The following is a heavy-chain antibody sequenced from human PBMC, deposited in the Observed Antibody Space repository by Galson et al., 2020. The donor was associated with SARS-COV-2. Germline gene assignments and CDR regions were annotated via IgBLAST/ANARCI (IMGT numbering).Heavy chain of an antibody. CDR2: ISSNSDYI. CDR3: ARDASWAMFGMDV. V-gene: IGHV3-21*01. Sequence: GGSLRLSCAVSGFTFSSYTMNWVRQAPGKGLEWVSAISSNSDYIYYADSVKGRFTISSDNGKNSLYLQMNSLRAEDTAVYYCARDASWAMFGMDVWGQGTTVTVSS. CDR1: GFTFSSYT. D-gene: IGHD1-26*01. J-gene: IGHJ6*02.